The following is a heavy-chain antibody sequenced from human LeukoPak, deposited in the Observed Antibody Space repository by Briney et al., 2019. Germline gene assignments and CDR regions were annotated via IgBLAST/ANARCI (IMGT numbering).Heavy chain of an antibody. J-gene: IGHJ3*02. CDR3: ARDQGDKYYYDGSGYYYTARGAFDI. V-gene: IGHV4-4*07. D-gene: IGHD3-22*01. CDR2: IYTSGST. CDR1: GGSISSFY. Sequence: PSETLSLTCTVSGGSISSFYWSWIRQPAGKGLEWIGRIYTSGSTNYNTSLKSRVTMSVDTSKNQFSLTLSSVTAADTAVYYCARDQGDKYYYDGSGYYYTARGAFDIWGQGTMVTVSS.